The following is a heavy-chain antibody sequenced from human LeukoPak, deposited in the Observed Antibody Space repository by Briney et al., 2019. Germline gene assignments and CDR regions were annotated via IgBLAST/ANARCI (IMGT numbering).Heavy chain of an antibody. J-gene: IGHJ3*02. D-gene: IGHD3-22*01. Sequence: ASVKVSCKASGYTVTSYAMHWVRQAPGQRLEWMGWMNAGNGNTKYSQEFQGRVTITRDTSASTAYMELSSLRSEDMAVYYCARAAMIVVVISENDAFDIWSQGTMVTVSS. CDR2: MNAGNGNT. CDR1: GYTVTSYA. CDR3: ARAAMIVVVISENDAFDI. V-gene: IGHV1-3*03.